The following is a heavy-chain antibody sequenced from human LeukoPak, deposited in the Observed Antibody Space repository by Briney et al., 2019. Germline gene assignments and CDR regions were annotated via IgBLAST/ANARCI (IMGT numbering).Heavy chain of an antibody. D-gene: IGHD6-13*01. CDR3: ARDAVYSSSWQYY. J-gene: IGHJ4*02. CDR1: GFTFSSYD. Sequence: PGGSLRLSCAASGFTFSSYDMHWVRQATGKGLEWVSAIGTAGDTYYPGSVKGRFTISRDNSKNTLYLQMNSLRAEDTAVYYCARDAVYSSSWQYYWGQGTLVTVSS. CDR2: IGTAGDT. V-gene: IGHV3-13*04.